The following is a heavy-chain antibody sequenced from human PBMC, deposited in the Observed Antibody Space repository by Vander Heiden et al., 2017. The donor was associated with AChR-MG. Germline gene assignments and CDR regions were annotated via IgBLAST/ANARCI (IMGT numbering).Heavy chain of an antibody. V-gene: IGHV3-23*01. CDR3: AKNHMYSSSSIGGYLDY. J-gene: IGHJ4*02. CDR1: GIPFRRYA. D-gene: IGHD6-6*01. CDR2: ISGSGSST. Sequence: EVQFLESGGGLAQPGGSLRRSCAVSGIPFRRYAMTWVRQAPGKGLEWVSSISGSGSSTYYADSVKGRFTISRDNSKNTLYLQMNSLRVDDTAIYYCAKNHMYSSSSIGGYLDYWGLGALVTVSS.